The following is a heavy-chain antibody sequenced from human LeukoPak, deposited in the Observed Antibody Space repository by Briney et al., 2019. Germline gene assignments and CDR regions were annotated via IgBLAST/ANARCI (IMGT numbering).Heavy chain of an antibody. D-gene: IGHD4-17*01. CDR2: ISSSSRSRSSTI. V-gene: IGHV3-48*01. Sequence: GGSLRLSCAASGFTFSSYSMNWVRQAPGKGLEWVSYISSSSRSRSSTIYYADSVTGRFTVSRDNAKNSLYLQMNSLRAEDTALYYCARDEYGDYDYWGQGTLVTVSS. CDR3: ARDEYGDYDY. J-gene: IGHJ4*02. CDR1: GFTFSSYS.